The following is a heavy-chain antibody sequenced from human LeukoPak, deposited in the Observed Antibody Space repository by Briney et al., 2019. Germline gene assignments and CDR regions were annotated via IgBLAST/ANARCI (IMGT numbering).Heavy chain of an antibody. J-gene: IGHJ4*02. CDR2: IGGSGDTT. CDR3: AKGTYYDFWSGYPRLDY. V-gene: IGHV3-23*01. CDR1: GFTFSSYA. Sequence: PGGSLRLSCAASGFTFSSYAMSWVRQAPGKGLGWVSAIGGSGDTTSYADSVKGRFTISRDNSKNTLYLQMNSLRAEDTAVYYCAKGTYYDFWSGYPRLDYWGQGTLVTVSA. D-gene: IGHD3-3*01.